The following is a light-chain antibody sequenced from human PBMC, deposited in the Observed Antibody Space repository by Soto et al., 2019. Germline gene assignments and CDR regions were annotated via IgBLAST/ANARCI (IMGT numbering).Light chain of an antibody. J-gene: IGKJ1*01. V-gene: IGKV1-5*03. Sequence: DIQMTQSPSTLSASVGDRVTITCRASQSISSWLAWYQQKPGKAPKLLIYKASSLESGVPSRFSGSGSGTEFTLTIRSLQPDDSATYYCQQYNSLWTFGQGTKVEIK. CDR3: QQYNSLWT. CDR1: QSISSW. CDR2: KAS.